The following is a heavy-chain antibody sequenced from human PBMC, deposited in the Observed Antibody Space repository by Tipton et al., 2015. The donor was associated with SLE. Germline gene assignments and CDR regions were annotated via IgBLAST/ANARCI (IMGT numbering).Heavy chain of an antibody. J-gene: IGHJ4*02. D-gene: IGHD1-20*01. CDR3: AIDNWKERAIDS. CDR2: ISSSSSYI. CDR1: GFTFSSYS. V-gene: IGHV3-21*04. Sequence: SLRLSCAASGFTFSSYSMNWVRQAPGKGLEWVSSISSSSSYIYYADSVKGRFTISRDISKNTLYLQMNNLRAEDTAIYYCAIDNWKERAIDSWGQGTLVTVSS.